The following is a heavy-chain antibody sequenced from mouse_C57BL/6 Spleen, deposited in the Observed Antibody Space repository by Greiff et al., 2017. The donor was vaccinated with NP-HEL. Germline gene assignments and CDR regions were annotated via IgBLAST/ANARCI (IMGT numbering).Heavy chain of an antibody. V-gene: IGHV1-69*01. CDR1: GYTFTSYW. D-gene: IGHD1-1*01. J-gene: IGHJ1*03. CDR3: ARWETTVVARYFDV. Sequence: QVQLQQPGAELVMPGASVKLSCKASGYTFTSYWMHWVKQRPGQGLEWIGEIDPSDSYTNYNQKFKGKATLTVDKSSSTAYMQLSSLTSEDSAVYYWARWETTVVARYFDVWGTGTTVTVSS. CDR2: IDPSDSYT.